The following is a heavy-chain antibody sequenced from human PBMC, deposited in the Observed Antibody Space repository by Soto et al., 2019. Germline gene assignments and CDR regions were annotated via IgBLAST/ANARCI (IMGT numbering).Heavy chain of an antibody. CDR2: IYYSGST. CDR1: GGSISSSSYY. J-gene: IGHJ4*02. CDR3: ARRGSVMGAAAEILN. Sequence: PSETLSLTCTVSGGSISSSSYYWGWIRQPPGKGLEWIGSIYYSGSTYYNPSLKSRVTISVDTSKNQFSLKLSSVTAADTAVYYCARRGSVMGAAAEILNWGQGTLVTVSS. D-gene: IGHD6-13*01. V-gene: IGHV4-39*01.